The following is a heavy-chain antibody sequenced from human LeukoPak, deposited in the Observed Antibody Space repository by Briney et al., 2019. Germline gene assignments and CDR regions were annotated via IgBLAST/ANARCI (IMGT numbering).Heavy chain of an antibody. CDR3: AKDTCSGGSCYSSFDY. CDR2: ISWNSGSR. Sequence: PGRSLRLSCAASGFTFDDYAMHWVRQAPGKGLEWVSGISWNSGSRVYAESVKGGFTISRDNAKNSLYLQMNSLRAEHMAFYYCAKDTCSGGSCYSSFDYWGQGTLVTVSS. D-gene: IGHD2-15*01. CDR1: GFTFDDYA. J-gene: IGHJ4*02. V-gene: IGHV3-9*03.